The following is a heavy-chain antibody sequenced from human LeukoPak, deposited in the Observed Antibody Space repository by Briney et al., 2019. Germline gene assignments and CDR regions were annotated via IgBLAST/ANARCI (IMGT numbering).Heavy chain of an antibody. CDR1: GESMTGHY. J-gene: IGHJ4*02. D-gene: IGHD3-10*01. V-gene: IGHV4-34*01. CDR3: ARATASGSGRAYDH. CDR2: IHHSGGI. Sequence: PSETLSLTCAVYGESMTGHYWTWIRQPPGKRLEWIGEIHHSGGINSNPSLKNRVTMSIDMSKNQSSLKLKSVTAADTAVYYCARATASGSGRAYDHWAQGNLVPVSS.